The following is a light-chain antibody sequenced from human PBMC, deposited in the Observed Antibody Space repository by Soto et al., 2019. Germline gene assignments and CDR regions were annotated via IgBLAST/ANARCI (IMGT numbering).Light chain of an antibody. CDR2: LEGSGSF. V-gene: IGLV4-60*02. Sequence: QAVVTQSSSASASLGSSVKLTCTLSSGHSSYIIAWHQQQPGKAPRYLMNLEGSGSFNKGSGVPDRFSGSSAGADRYLAFSNLQFEDEADYYCETWDINTHVVFGGGTKVTVL. J-gene: IGLJ2*01. CDR1: SGHSSYI. CDR3: ETWDINTHVV.